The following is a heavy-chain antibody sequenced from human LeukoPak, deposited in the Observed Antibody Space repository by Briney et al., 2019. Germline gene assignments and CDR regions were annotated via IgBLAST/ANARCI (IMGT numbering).Heavy chain of an antibody. CDR2: IRYDGGNK. Sequence: GGSLRLSCAASGFTFSTYVMHWVRQAPGKGLEWVAFIRYDGGNKYYTDSVKGRFTISRDNAKNSLYLQMNSLRAEDTAVYYCARDVAAADDFDYWGQGTLVTVSS. CDR1: GFTFSTYV. V-gene: IGHV3-30*02. CDR3: ARDVAAADDFDY. D-gene: IGHD6-13*01. J-gene: IGHJ4*02.